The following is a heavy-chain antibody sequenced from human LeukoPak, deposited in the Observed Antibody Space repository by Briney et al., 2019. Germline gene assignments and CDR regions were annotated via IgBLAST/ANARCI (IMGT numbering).Heavy chain of an antibody. Sequence: GGALRLSCAASGFTFTNYAMNWVRQAPGKGLEWVSSISSSSSYKYSADSVKGRFTISRDNAKNSLYLQMNSLRAEDTAVYYCARVTATGGAFDIWGQGTMVTVSS. J-gene: IGHJ3*02. CDR3: ARVTATGGAFDI. CDR1: GFTFTNYA. CDR2: ISSSSSYK. V-gene: IGHV3-21*01. D-gene: IGHD4-17*01.